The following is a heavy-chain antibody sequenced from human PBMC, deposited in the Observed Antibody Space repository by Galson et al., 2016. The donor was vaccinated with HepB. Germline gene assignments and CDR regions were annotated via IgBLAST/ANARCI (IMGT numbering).Heavy chain of an antibody. CDR2: INPKTNAT. D-gene: IGHD3-3*01. Sequence: SVKVSCKASGYTFTDYNIHWVRQAPGHGLEWLGWINPKTNATKFALKFQGRVTLTTDTSINTAYMELRSLGSDDTAVYYCTKDFTDPDSDFWSGWGYYRGMDVWGEGTTVTVSS. J-gene: IGHJ6*02. V-gene: IGHV1-2*02. CDR3: TKDFTDPDSDFWSGWGYYRGMDV. CDR1: GYTFTDYN.